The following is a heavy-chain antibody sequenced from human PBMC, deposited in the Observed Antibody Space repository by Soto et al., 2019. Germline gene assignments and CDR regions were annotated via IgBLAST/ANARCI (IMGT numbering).Heavy chain of an antibody. J-gene: IGHJ4*02. V-gene: IGHV4-31*03. CDR3: ARVGFSHGGGPVLGY. Sequence: SETLSLTCTVSGGSISSGGYYWSWIRQHPGKGLEWIGYIYYSGSTYYNPSLKSRVTISVDTSKNQFSLKLSSVTAADTAVYYCARVGFSHGGGPVLGYWGQGTLVTVSS. CDR1: GGSISSGGYY. CDR2: IYYSGST. D-gene: IGHD2-8*02.